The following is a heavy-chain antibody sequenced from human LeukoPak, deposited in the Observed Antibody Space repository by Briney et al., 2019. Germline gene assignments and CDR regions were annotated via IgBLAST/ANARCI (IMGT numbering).Heavy chain of an antibody. Sequence: SVKVSCKASGYTFTSYDINWVRQATGQGLEWMGGIIPIFGTANYAQKFQGRVTITTDESTSTAYMELSSLRSEDTAVYYCARDRPYSSSSYGWFDPWGQGTLVTVSS. CDR1: GYTFTSYD. V-gene: IGHV1-69*05. CDR2: IIPIFGTA. J-gene: IGHJ5*02. CDR3: ARDRPYSSSSYGWFDP. D-gene: IGHD6-6*01.